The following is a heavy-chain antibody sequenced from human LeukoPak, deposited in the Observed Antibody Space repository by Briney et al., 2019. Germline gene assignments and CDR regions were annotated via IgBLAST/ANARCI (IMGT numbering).Heavy chain of an antibody. CDR3: AKAAYCSSTSCPKLVYYYYYMDV. D-gene: IGHD2-2*01. CDR2: ISGSGGST. CDR1: GFTFSSYA. V-gene: IGHV3-23*01. J-gene: IGHJ6*03. Sequence: PGGSLRLSCAASGFTFSSYAMSWVRQAPGKGLGWVSAISGSGGSTYYADSVKGRFTISRDNSKNTLYLQMNSLRAEDTAVYYCAKAAYCSSTSCPKLVYYYYYMDVWGKGTTVTVSS.